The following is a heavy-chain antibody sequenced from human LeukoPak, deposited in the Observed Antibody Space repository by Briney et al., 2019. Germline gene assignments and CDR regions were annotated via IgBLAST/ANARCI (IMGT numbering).Heavy chain of an antibody. J-gene: IGHJ4*02. V-gene: IGHV1-2*02. Sequence: ASVKVSCKASGYTFTVYYIHWVRQAPGQGLEWMGWINPNSGGTNYAQKFQGRVTMTRDTSITTAYMELSRLRSDDTAVYFCARDGYCSSTSCYFPFDYWGQGTLVTVSS. D-gene: IGHD2-2*01. CDR1: GYTFTVYY. CDR3: ARDGYCSSTSCYFPFDY. CDR2: INPNSGGT.